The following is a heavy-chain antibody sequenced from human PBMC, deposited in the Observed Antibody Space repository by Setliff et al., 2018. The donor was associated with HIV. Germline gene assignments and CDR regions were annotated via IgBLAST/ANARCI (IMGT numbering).Heavy chain of an antibody. J-gene: IGHJ3*02. V-gene: IGHV1-69*13. D-gene: IGHD5-18*01. CDR2: IIPIFGTA. CDR3: ASGMRWDTAMGDAFDI. CDR1: GGTFSSYV. Sequence: SVKVSCKASGGTFSSYVISWVRQAPGQGLEWMGGIIPIFGTANYAQKFQGRVTITADESTTTAYMELRSLKSDDTAIYFCASGMRWDTAMGDAFDIWGQGTMVT.